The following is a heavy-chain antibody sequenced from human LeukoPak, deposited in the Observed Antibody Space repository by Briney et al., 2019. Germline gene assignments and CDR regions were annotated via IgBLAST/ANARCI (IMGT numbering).Heavy chain of an antibody. CDR3: ARPTTVTTSDAFDI. Sequence: GTSPRLSCAASGFTFSNYGMHWVRQAPGKGPEWVALIWYDGSKEYYVDSVKGRFTISRDNSKNTLLLQMNSLRAEDTAVYYCARPTTVTTSDAFDIWGQGTMVTVSS. CDR2: IWYDGSKE. CDR1: GFTFSNYG. J-gene: IGHJ3*02. D-gene: IGHD4-17*01. V-gene: IGHV3-33*01.